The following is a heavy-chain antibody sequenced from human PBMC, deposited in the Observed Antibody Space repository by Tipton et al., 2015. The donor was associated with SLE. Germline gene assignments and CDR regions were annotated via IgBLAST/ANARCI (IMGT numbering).Heavy chain of an antibody. Sequence: SLRLSCAASGFTFSSYWMSWVRQAPGKGLEWVANIKQDGSEKYYVDSVKGRFTISRDNAKNSLYLQMNSLRAEDTAVYYCARDGSGWLLDAFDIWGQGTMVTVSS. CDR3: ARDGSGWLLDAFDI. D-gene: IGHD6-19*01. CDR1: GFTFSSYW. V-gene: IGHV3-7*01. J-gene: IGHJ3*02. CDR2: IKQDGSEK.